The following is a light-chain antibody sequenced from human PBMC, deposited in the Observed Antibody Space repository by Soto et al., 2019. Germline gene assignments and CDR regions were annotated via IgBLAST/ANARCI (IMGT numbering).Light chain of an antibody. CDR1: QSVSSSY. CDR3: QQYGGSPPYT. V-gene: IGKV3-20*01. J-gene: IGKJ2*01. CDR2: GAS. Sequence: EIVLTQSPGTLSLSPGERVTLSCRASQSVSSSYSAWYQQKPAQAPRLLIYGASNRATGIPDRFSGSGSGTDFTLTISRLEPEDFALYYCQQYGGSPPYTFGQGTKLDIK.